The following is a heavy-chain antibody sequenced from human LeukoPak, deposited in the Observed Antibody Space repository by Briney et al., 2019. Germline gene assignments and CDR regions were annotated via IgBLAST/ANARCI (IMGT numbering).Heavy chain of an antibody. D-gene: IGHD6-6*01. Sequence: GRSLILSCAASGFTFSSYGMHWVRQAPGKGLEWVAVISYDGSNKYYADSVKGRFTISRDNSKNTLYLQMNSLRAEDTAVYYCAKEGIDSGSNWFDSWGQGTLVTVSS. J-gene: IGHJ5*01. CDR1: GFTFSSYG. CDR2: ISYDGSNK. V-gene: IGHV3-30*18. CDR3: AKEGIDSGSNWFDS.